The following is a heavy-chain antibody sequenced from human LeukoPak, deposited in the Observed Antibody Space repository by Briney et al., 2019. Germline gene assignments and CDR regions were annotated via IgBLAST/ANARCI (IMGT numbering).Heavy chain of an antibody. V-gene: IGHV4-34*01. CDR2: INHSGST. Sequence: SETLSLTCAVYGGSFSGYYWSWIRQPPGKGLEWIGEINHSGSTNYNPSLKSRVTISVDTSKNQFSLKLSSVTAADTAVYYCASSLGYCSSTSCYNRIFDYWGQGALVTVSS. CDR1: GGSFSGYY. J-gene: IGHJ4*02. CDR3: ASSLGYCSSTSCYNRIFDY. D-gene: IGHD2-2*02.